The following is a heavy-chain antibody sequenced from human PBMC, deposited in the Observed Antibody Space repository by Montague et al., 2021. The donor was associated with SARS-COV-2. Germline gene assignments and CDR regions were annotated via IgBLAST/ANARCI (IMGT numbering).Heavy chain of an antibody. CDR3: ARDSSSGSDWYYYYGMDV. CDR1: GFTFSSYG. CDR2: IWYDGSKN. J-gene: IGHJ6*02. Sequence: SLRLSWAASGFTFSSYGMHWVRQAPGEGLEWVAIIWYDGSKNYYADSVKGRFTISRDNSKNTLYLQMNTLRAEDTAVYYCARDSSSGSDWYYYYGMDVWGQGTTVTVSS. D-gene: IGHD6-13*01. V-gene: IGHV3-33*01.